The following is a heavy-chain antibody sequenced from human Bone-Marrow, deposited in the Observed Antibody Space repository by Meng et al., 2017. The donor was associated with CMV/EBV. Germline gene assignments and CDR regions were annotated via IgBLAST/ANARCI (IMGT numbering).Heavy chain of an antibody. CDR1: GFTVSSNY. V-gene: IGHV3-66*02. CDR3: ARARGTIYDDFDI. J-gene: IGHJ3*02. Sequence: GESLKISFAASGFTVSSNYMSWVRQAPGKGLEWVSVIYSGGSTYYADSVKGRFTISRDNSKNTLYLQMNSLRAEDTAVYYCARARGTIYDDFDIWGQGTRVTGSS. CDR2: IYSGGST. D-gene: IGHD3-16*01.